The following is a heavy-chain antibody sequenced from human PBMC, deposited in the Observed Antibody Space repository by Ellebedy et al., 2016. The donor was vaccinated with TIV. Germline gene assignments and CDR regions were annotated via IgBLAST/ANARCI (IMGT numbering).Heavy chain of an antibody. Sequence: GGSLRLSXAASGFTFSSYSMNWVRQAPGKGLEWVSSISSSSSYIYYADSVKGRFTISRDNAKNSLYLQMNSLRAEDTAVYYCARGIWVVPEHFDYWGQGTLVTVSS. V-gene: IGHV3-21*01. CDR3: ARGIWVVPEHFDY. J-gene: IGHJ4*02. CDR2: ISSSSSYI. CDR1: GFTFSSYS. D-gene: IGHD6-13*01.